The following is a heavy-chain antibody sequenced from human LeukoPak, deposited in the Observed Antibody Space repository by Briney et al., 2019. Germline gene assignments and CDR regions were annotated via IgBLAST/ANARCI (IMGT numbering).Heavy chain of an antibody. Sequence: GSVKVSCKTSGYSFILYGISWVRQAPGQGPEWMGWISTSTGDTKYTQKFQGGVTLTTDTSTSTAYMELSSLRSDDTAVYYCARGPLELMIVVVITTGDAFDIWGQGTMVTVSS. CDR3: ARGPLELMIVVVITTGDAFDI. CDR1: GYSFILYG. D-gene: IGHD3-22*01. CDR2: ISTSTGDT. V-gene: IGHV1-18*01. J-gene: IGHJ3*02.